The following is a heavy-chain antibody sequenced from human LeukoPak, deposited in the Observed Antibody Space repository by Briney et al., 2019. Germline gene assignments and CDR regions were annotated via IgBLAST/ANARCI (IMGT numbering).Heavy chain of an antibody. CDR1: GFTFRDFG. CDR3: VKGGSSSHYWFGP. V-gene: IGHV3-30*02. D-gene: IGHD6-13*01. J-gene: IGHJ5*02. CDR2: IRNDGSKD. Sequence: PGGSLRLSCAASGFTFRDFGMHWVRQAPGKGLEWVAFIRNDGSKDYYPDSVKGRFTISRDNSRTTLYLQMHSLRIEDTAVYYCVKGGSSSHYWFGPWGQGILVTVSS.